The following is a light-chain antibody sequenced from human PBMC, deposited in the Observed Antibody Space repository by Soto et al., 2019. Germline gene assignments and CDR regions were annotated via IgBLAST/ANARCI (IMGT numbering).Light chain of an antibody. Sequence: QSALTQPASVSGSPGQSITISCTATSSAVGGYNSVSWYQQYPGKAPKLMIYDVSNRPSGVSSRFSGSKSGNTASLTISGLQAEDEADYYCSSYTSSSTLVFGGGTKLTVL. CDR1: SSAVGGYNS. V-gene: IGLV2-14*01. CDR2: DVS. J-gene: IGLJ2*01. CDR3: SSYTSSSTLV.